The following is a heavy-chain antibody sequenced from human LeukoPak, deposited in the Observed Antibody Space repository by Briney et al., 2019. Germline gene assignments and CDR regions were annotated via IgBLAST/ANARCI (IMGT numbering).Heavy chain of an antibody. V-gene: IGHV3-30-3*01. J-gene: IGHJ4*02. D-gene: IGHD3-10*01. CDR1: GFTFSSYA. CDR3: ARDGPSMVRGVII. Sequence: GGSLRLSCAASGFTFSSYAMHWVRQAPGKGLEWVAVISYDGSNKYYADSVKGRFTISRDNSKNTLYLQMNSLRAEDTAVYYCARDGPSMVRGVIIWGQGTLVTVSS. CDR2: ISYDGSNK.